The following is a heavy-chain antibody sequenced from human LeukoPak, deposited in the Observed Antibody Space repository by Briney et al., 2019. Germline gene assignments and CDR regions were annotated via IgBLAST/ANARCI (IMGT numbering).Heavy chain of an antibody. CDR1: GFTFSSYS. D-gene: IGHD3-9*01. CDR2: ISSSSSYI. J-gene: IGHJ5*02. V-gene: IGHV3-21*01. Sequence: GGSLRLSCAASGFTFSSYSMNWVRQAPGKGLEWVSSISSSSSYIYYADSVKGRFTISRDNAKNSLYLQMNSLGAEDTAVYYCAGHYDILTGYPRWFDPWGQGTLVTVSS. CDR3: AGHYDILTGYPRWFDP.